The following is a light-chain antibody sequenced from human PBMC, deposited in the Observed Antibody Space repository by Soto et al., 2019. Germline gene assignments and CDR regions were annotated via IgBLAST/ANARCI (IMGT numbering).Light chain of an antibody. CDR1: QSVSSSY. V-gene: IGKV3-20*01. CDR3: RKYVSSPLT. CDR2: GAS. Sequence: IVLTQSPGTLSLSPGERATLYCRAIQSVSSSYLAWYQQKPGHAPRLLIYGASSRATGIPDRFSGSGSGTHVTLTFSRLEHDDFAVYYWRKYVSSPLTCGQGTNVEIK. J-gene: IGKJ1*01.